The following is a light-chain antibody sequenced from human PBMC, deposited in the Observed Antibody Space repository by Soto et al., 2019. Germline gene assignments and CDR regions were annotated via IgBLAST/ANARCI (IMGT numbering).Light chain of an antibody. CDR1: QSVSSY. CDR3: QQRSNWPPT. J-gene: IGKJ1*01. V-gene: IGKV3-11*01. CDR2: DAS. Sequence: EIVLTQSPATLSLSPGERATLSCRASQSVSSYLAWYQQKPGQAPRLLIYDASNRATGIPARFSGSGSGTDCTLTISSLEPEDFAVYYCQQRSNWPPTCGQGTKVEIK.